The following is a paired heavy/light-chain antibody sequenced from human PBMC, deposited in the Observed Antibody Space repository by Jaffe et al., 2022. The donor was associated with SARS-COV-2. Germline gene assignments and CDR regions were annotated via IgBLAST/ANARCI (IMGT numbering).Light chain of an antibody. CDR3: QHYGSSLWT. CDR2: DTS. J-gene: IGKJ1*01. Sequence: EIVLTQSPGTLSLSPGERATLSCRASQSVSSSYLAWYQQKPGQAPRLLIYDTSTRATGISDRFSGSGSGTDFTLTISRLEPEDFAVYYCQHYGSSLWTFGQGTKVEIK. CDR1: QSVSSSY. V-gene: IGKV3-20*01.
Heavy chain of an antibody. V-gene: IGHV3-23*01. D-gene: IGHD1-26*01. Sequence: EVQLLESGGGLVQPGGSLRLSCVASGFTFSSYVMSWVRQAPRQGLEWVSTLGRSSGSTFYADSVQGRFTISRDNSKNTLFLQMNSLRAEDTAVYYCAKFRIGAISDFDYWGQGTLVTVSS. J-gene: IGHJ4*02. CDR3: AKFRIGAISDFDY. CDR1: GFTFSSYV. CDR2: LGRSSGST.